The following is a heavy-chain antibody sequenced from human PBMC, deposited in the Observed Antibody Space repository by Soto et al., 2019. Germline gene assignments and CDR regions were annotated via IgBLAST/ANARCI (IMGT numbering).Heavy chain of an antibody. J-gene: IGHJ4*02. CDR3: ATSGGSGWTFDY. D-gene: IGHD6-19*01. CDR1: GFTFSSYA. CDR2: ISYDGSNK. Sequence: QVPLVESGGGVVQPGRSLRLSCAASGFTFSSYAMHWVRQAPGKGLEWVAVISYDGSNKYYADSVKGRFTISRDNSKNTLYLQMNSLRAEDTAVYYCATSGGSGWTFDYWGQGTLVTVSS. V-gene: IGHV3-30-3*01.